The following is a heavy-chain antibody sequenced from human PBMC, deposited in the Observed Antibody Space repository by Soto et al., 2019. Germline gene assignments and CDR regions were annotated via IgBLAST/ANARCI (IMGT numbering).Heavy chain of an antibody. CDR2: IYYSGST. D-gene: IGHD2-2*02. Sequence: QVQLQESGPGLVKPSETLSLTCTVSGGSISSYYWSWIRQPPGKGLEWIGYIYYSGSTNYNPSLKSRVTIPVDPPKNHFPLKLRSVPPADPAVYYCASLYHRFDPWGQGTLVPVSS. CDR1: GGSISSYY. V-gene: IGHV4-59*08. J-gene: IGHJ5*02. CDR3: ASLYHRFDP.